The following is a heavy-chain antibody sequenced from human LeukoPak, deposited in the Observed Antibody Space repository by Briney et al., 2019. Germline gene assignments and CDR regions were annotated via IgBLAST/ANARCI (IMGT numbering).Heavy chain of an antibody. V-gene: IGHV4-39*01. CDR3: ARPGQYDSSGYYFDY. Sequence: SETLSLTCTVSGGSISSSSYYWGWIRQPPGKGLEWIGSIYYSGSTYYNPSLKSRVTISVDTSKNQFSLKLSSVTAADTAVYYCARPGQYDSSGYYFDYRGQGTLVTVSS. CDR1: GGSISSSSYY. CDR2: IYYSGST. J-gene: IGHJ4*02. D-gene: IGHD3-22*01.